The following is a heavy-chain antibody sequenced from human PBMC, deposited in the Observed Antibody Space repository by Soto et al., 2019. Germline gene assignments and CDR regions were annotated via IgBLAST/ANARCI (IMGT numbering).Heavy chain of an antibody. V-gene: IGHV3-48*03. Sequence: GSLRLSCAASGFTFSSYGMNWVRQAPGKGLEWVSYISSSGSTIYYADSVKGRFTISRDNAKNSLYLQMNSLRAEDTAVYYCASSCSSTSCYLSLYYYYGMEVWGQGTTVTVSS. J-gene: IGHJ6*02. CDR1: GFTFSSYG. D-gene: IGHD2-2*01. CDR2: ISSSGSTI. CDR3: ASSCSSTSCYLSLYYYYGMEV.